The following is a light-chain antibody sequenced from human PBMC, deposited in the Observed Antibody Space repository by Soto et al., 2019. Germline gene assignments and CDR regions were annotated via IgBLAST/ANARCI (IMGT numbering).Light chain of an antibody. CDR2: EDS. CDR3: CSYAGGTTWV. J-gene: IGLJ3*02. CDR1: SSDVGSYNF. Sequence: QSALTQPASVSGSPGQSITISCTGSSSDVGSYNFVSWYQQHPGKAPKLMIYEDSKRPSGVSNRFSGSKSGNTASLTISGLQAEDEADYYCCSYAGGTTWVFGGGTKVTVL. V-gene: IGLV2-23*01.